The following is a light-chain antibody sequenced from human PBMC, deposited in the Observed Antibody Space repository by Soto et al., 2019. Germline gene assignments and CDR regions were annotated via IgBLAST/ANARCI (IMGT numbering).Light chain of an antibody. Sequence: QSVMTQPPSVSAAPGQRVTISCSGSSSNIGGNSVSWYQQLPGTAPKLLIYDDDKRPSGIPDRFSGSKSVTSATLSITGFQTGDEADYYCGSWDSSLSAYVFGTGTKLTVL. J-gene: IGLJ1*01. CDR1: SSNIGGNS. CDR2: DDD. CDR3: GSWDSSLSAYV. V-gene: IGLV1-51*01.